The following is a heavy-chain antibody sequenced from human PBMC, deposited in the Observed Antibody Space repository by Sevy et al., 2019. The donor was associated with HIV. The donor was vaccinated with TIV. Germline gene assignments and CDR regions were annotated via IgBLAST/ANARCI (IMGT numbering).Heavy chain of an antibody. J-gene: IGHJ4*02. CDR1: GFTFGDYD. CDR3: ARGRIPAMSGITDY. V-gene: IGHV3-49*03. D-gene: IGHD2-2*01. CDR2: IRSKPYDWTT. Sequence: GGSLRLSCTASGFTFGDYDMSWFRQAPGKGLEWIGFIRSKPYDWTTEYAASVKHRFTISRDDSKGIVYLQTNSLKSEDTAVYYCARGRIPAMSGITDYWGQGTLITVSS.